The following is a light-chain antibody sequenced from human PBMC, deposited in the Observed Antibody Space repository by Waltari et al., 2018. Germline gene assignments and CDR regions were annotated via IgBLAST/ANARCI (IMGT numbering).Light chain of an antibody. J-gene: IGLJ1*01. CDR1: SSDVGSYGL. CDR3: ISYTSRAAAYV. Sequence: QSALTQPASVSGSPGQSITISCTGTSSDVGSYGLVSWYQQQPGKAPKLIIYEVNKRPSVFSRRFSGSRSATPASLTISGLQAEDESDYYCISYTSRAAAYVFGSGTTVTVL. V-gene: IGLV2-14*01. CDR2: EVN.